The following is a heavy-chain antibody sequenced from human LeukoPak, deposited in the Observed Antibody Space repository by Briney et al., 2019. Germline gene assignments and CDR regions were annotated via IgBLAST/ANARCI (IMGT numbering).Heavy chain of an antibody. Sequence: GASVKVSCKASGGTFSSYAISWVRQAPGQGLEWVGGIIPIFGTANYAQKFQGRVTITADESTSTAYMELSSLRSEDTAVYYCARSRYYYYYMDVWGKGTTVTVSS. CDR3: ARSRYYYYYMDV. V-gene: IGHV1-69*13. J-gene: IGHJ6*03. CDR2: IIPIFGTA. CDR1: GGTFSSYA.